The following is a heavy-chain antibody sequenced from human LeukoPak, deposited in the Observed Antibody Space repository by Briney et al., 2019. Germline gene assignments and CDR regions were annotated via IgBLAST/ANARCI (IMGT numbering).Heavy chain of an antibody. CDR1: GYTFTGYY. CDR2: INPNSGGT. CDR3: ARVGEELVPNYYYGMDV. V-gene: IGHV1-2*02. Sequence: ASVKVSCKASGYTFTGYYMHWVRQAPGQGLEWMGWINPNSGGTNYAQKFQGRVTMTRDTSISTAYMELSRLRSDDTAVYYCARVGEELVPNYYYGMDVWGQGTTVTVSS. D-gene: IGHD6-6*01. J-gene: IGHJ6*02.